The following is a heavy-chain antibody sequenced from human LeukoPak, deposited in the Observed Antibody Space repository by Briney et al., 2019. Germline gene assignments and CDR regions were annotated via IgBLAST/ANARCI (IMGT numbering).Heavy chain of an antibody. J-gene: IGHJ4*02. CDR3: ARGPSKGSCCYHLDY. CDR2: ISGDGGST. CDR1: GFTFSSSA. Sequence: GGSLRLSCAASGFTFSSSAMHWVRQAPGKGLEYVSAISGDGGSTYYANSVKGRFTTSRDNSKNTVYLQMGSLRVEDLAVYYCARGPSKGSCCYHLDYWGQGTLVTVSS. D-gene: IGHD2-2*01. V-gene: IGHV3-64*01.